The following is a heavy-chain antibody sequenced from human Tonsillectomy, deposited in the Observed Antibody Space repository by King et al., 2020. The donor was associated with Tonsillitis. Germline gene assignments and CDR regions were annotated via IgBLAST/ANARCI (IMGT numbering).Heavy chain of an antibody. D-gene: IGHD2-2*01. CDR1: GFTFSSYG. Sequence: VQLVESGGGVVQPGRSLRLSCAASGFTFSSYGMHWVRQAPGKGLEWVAVIWYDGSNKYYADSVKGRFTISRDNSKNTLYLQMNSLRAEDTAVYYCARGVLYSCSSTSCYFVWFDPWGQGTLVTVSS. CDR3: ARGVLYSCSSTSCYFVWFDP. CDR2: IWYDGSNK. J-gene: IGHJ5*02. V-gene: IGHV3-33*01.